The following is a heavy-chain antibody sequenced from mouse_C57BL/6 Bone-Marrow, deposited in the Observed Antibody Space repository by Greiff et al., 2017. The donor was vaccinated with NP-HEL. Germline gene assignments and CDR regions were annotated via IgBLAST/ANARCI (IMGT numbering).Heavy chain of an antibody. D-gene: IGHD1-1*01. CDR2: IHPNSGST. V-gene: IGHV1-64*01. J-gene: IGHJ4*01. Sequence: QVQLQQPGAELVKPGASVKLSCKASGYTFTSYWMHWVKQRPGQGLEWIGMIHPNSGSTNYNEKFKSKATLTVDKSSSTAYMQLSSLTSEDSAVYYCVESVFGYGSSPYYAMDYWGQGTSVTVSS. CDR3: VESVFGYGSSPYYAMDY. CDR1: GYTFTSYW.